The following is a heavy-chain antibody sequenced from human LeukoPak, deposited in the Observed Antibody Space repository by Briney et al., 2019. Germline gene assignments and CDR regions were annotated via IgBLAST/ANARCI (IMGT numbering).Heavy chain of an antibody. CDR1: GFTFSSDA. D-gene: IGHD5-18*01. Sequence: GGSLRLSCAASGFTFSSDAMSWVRQAPGKGLEWVSAISGSGGSTYYADSVKGRFTISRDNSKNTLYLQMNSLRAEDTAVYYCAGRNSYGYYYYGMDVWGQGTTVTVSS. V-gene: IGHV3-23*01. CDR3: AGRNSYGYYYYGMDV. J-gene: IGHJ6*02. CDR2: ISGSGGST.